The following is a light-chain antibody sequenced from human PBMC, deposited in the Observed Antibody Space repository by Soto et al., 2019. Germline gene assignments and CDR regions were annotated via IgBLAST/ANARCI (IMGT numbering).Light chain of an antibody. CDR3: QQCNSYPWT. CDR2: DAS. Sequence: IQMTQSPSTLSASLGDRVTITCRASQSISTWLKWYQQKPGKAPNLLIYDASSLQSGVPSRFRGSGSGTEFTLTISSLQPDDFASYYCQQCNSYPWTFGQGTKVDIK. V-gene: IGKV1-5*01. CDR1: QSISTW. J-gene: IGKJ1*01.